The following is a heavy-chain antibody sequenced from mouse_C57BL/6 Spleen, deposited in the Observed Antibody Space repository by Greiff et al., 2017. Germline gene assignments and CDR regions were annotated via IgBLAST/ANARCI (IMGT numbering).Heavy chain of an antibody. CDR3: ARDYGSSYFDY. CDR1: GYAFRSSW. CDR2: IYPGDGDT. Sequence: VKLVESGPELVKPGASVKISCKASGYAFRSSWMNWVKQRPGKGLEWIGRIYPGDGDTNYNGKFKGKATLTADKSSSTAYMQLSSLTSEDSAVYFCARDYGSSYFDYWGQGTTLTVSS. J-gene: IGHJ2*01. D-gene: IGHD1-1*01. V-gene: IGHV1-82*01.